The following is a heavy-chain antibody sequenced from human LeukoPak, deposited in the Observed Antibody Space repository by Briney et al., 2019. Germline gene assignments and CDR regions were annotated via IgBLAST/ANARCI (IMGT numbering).Heavy chain of an antibody. D-gene: IGHD5-18*01. J-gene: IGHJ4*02. CDR1: GGSISSSSYY. CDR3: ARYLSNGYVEYFDY. V-gene: IGHV4-61*01. Sequence: SETLSLTCTVSGGSISSSSYYWSWIRQPPGKGLEWIGYVYYSGSTNYNPSLKSRVTISVDTSNNQFSLKLSSVTAADTAVYYCARYLSNGYVEYFDYWGQGTLVTVSS. CDR2: VYYSGST.